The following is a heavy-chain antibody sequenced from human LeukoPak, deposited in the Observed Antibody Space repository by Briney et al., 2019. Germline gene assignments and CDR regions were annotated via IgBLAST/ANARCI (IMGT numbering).Heavy chain of an antibody. CDR2: VRYDGSSN. CDR3: ASGSYGDYRYYFDY. J-gene: IGHJ4*02. Sequence: PGGSLRLSCAASGFTLNDYGMHWVRQAPGKGLEWVAFVRYDGSSNYYANSVKGRFTISRDNAKNSLYLQMNSLRAEDTAVYYCASGSYGDYRYYFDYWGQGTLVTVSS. V-gene: IGHV3-30*02. CDR1: GFTLNDYG. D-gene: IGHD4-17*01.